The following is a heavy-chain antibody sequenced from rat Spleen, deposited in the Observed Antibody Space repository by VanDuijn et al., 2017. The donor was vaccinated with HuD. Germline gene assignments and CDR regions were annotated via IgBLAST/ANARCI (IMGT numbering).Heavy chain of an antibody. CDR3: ARRGYNNYYFDY. V-gene: IGHV5-29*01. D-gene: IGHD1-10*01. J-gene: IGHJ2*01. Sequence: EVQLMESGGGLVQPGRSLKLSCAASGFTFSNYGMAWVRQAPTKGLEWVGSISHDGSFTDYRDSVKGRFTISRDNAKSILNLQMDSLRSEDTATYYCARRGYNNYYFDYWGQGVVVTVSS. CDR1: GFTFSNYG. CDR2: ISHDGSFT.